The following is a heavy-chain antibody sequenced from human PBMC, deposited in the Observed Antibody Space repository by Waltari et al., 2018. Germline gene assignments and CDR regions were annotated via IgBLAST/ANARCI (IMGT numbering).Heavy chain of an antibody. CDR3: ARGVLTTVTLLVYYGMDV. Sequence: QVQLVQSGAEVKKPGSSVKVSCKASGGTFSSYAISWVRQAPGQGLEWMGRIIPIFGTANYAQKFQGRVTITADESTSTAYMELSSLRSEDTAVYYCARGVLTTVTLLVYYGMDVWGQGTTVTVSS. CDR2: IIPIFGTA. D-gene: IGHD4-17*01. J-gene: IGHJ6*02. V-gene: IGHV1-69*18. CDR1: GGTFSSYA.